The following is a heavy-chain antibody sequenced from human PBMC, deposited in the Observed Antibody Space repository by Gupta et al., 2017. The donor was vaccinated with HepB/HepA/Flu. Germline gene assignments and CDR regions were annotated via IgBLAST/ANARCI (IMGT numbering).Heavy chain of an antibody. J-gene: IGHJ6*02. Sequence: QVQLVESGGGLVKPGGSLRLSCAASGFTFSDYYLSLIRQAPGKGLEWVSYISSSGSTIYYADSVKGRFTISRDNAKNSLYLQMNSLRAEDTAVYYCASLYGSGSLRYYYYGMDVWGQGTTVTVSS. D-gene: IGHD3-10*01. CDR1: GFTFSDYY. CDR3: ASLYGSGSLRYYYYGMDV. V-gene: IGHV3-11*01. CDR2: ISSSGSTI.